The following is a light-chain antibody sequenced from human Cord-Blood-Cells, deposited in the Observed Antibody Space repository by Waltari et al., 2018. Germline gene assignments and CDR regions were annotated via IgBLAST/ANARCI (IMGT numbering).Light chain of an antibody. Sequence: QSALTQPSSVSGSPGQSSTISCTGTSRDVGRYNLVSWYQQHPGKAPKLMIYEVSKRPSGVSNRFSGSKSGNTASLTISGLQAEDEADYYCCSYAGSSTYVFGTGTKVTVL. CDR3: CSYAGSSTYV. V-gene: IGLV2-23*02. CDR2: EVS. CDR1: SRDVGRYNL. J-gene: IGLJ1*01.